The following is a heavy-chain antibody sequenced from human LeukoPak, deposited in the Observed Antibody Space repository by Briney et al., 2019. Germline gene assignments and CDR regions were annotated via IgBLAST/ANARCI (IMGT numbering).Heavy chain of an antibody. CDR3: ARESGRSADY. CDR1: GFTFSAYY. Sequence: GGSLRLSCAASGFTFSAYYMSWIRQAPGKGLEWVSYISSSGSAVYYPDSVKGRFTISRDNAKNSLYLQMSSLRAEDTAVYYCARESGRSADYWGQGTLVTVSS. CDR2: ISSSGSAV. J-gene: IGHJ4*02. D-gene: IGHD3-10*01. V-gene: IGHV3-11*04.